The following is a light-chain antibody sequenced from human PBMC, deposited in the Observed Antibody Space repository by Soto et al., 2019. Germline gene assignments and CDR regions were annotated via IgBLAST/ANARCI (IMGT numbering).Light chain of an antibody. J-gene: IGKJ4*01. V-gene: IGKV3-15*01. CDR3: HQYNTWPLT. Sequence: EIVMTQSPVTLSVSPGARAPLSCRASQTIRSDLAWYQQKPGQAPRLLISDASTRATGIPARFNGSGSGTEFTLAISSLQSEDFAIYYCHQYNTWPLTFGGGTKVDIK. CDR1: QTIRSD. CDR2: DAS.